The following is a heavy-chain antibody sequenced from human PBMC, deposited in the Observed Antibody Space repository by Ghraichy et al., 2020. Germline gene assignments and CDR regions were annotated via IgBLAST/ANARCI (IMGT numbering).Heavy chain of an antibody. CDR1: GFSFSTYG. CDR2: ISYDGSNK. V-gene: IGHV3-30*18. D-gene: IGHD1-26*01. CDR3: AKDSGWGMGAPGYLDY. Sequence: GGSLRLSCAASGFSFSTYGMHWVRQAPGKGLEWVTIISYDGSNKYYADSVKGRFTISRDNSKNTLYLQVNSLRAEDTAVYYCAKDSGWGMGAPGYLDYWGLGTLLTVSS. J-gene: IGHJ4*02.